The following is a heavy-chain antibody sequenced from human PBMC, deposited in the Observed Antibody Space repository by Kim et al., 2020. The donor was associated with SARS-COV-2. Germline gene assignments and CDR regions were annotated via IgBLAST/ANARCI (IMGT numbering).Heavy chain of an antibody. CDR1: GGSISSYY. CDR3: ARVHYGSGSYYFDY. J-gene: IGHJ4*02. CDR2: IYYSGST. V-gene: IGHV4-59*13. D-gene: IGHD3-10*01. Sequence: SETLSLTCTVSGGSISSYYWSWIRQPPGKGLEWIGYIYYSGSTNYNPSLKSRVTISVDTSKNQFSLKLSSVTAADTAVYYCARVHYGSGSYYFDYWGQGTLVTVSS.